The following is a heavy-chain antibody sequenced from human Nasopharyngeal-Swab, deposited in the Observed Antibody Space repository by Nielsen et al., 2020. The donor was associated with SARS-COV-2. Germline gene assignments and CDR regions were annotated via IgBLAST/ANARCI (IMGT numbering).Heavy chain of an antibody. CDR1: RYTFTSYG. J-gene: IGHJ4*02. CDR2: ISAYNGNT. CDR3: ARDVGNVAAAGSFDY. Sequence: ASVKVSCKASRYTFTSYGISWVRQAPGQGLEWMGWISAYNGNTNYAQKLQGRVTMTTDTSTSTAYMELRSLRTDDTAVYYCARDVGNVAAAGSFDYWGQGTLVTVSS. V-gene: IGHV1-18*01. D-gene: IGHD6-13*01.